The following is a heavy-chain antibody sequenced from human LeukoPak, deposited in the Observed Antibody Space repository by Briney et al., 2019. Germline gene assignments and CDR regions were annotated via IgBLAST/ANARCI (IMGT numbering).Heavy chain of an antibody. CDR3: AKAEYYYGSGSYHDY. CDR1: GFTFDDYG. Sequence: GGSLRLSCAASGFTFDDYGMSWVRQAPGKGLEWVSAISGSGGSTYYADSVKGRFTISRDNSKNTLYLQMNSLRAEDTAVYYCAKAEYYYGSGSYHDYWGQGTLVTVSS. CDR2: ISGSGGST. D-gene: IGHD3-10*01. V-gene: IGHV3-23*01. J-gene: IGHJ4*02.